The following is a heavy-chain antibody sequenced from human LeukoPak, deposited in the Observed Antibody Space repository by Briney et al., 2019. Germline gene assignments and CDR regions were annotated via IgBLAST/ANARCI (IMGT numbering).Heavy chain of an antibody. CDR2: IYYSGST. J-gene: IGHJ4*02. CDR3: ARASSLDLPFGPDY. Sequence: SETLSLTCTVSGGSISSSSYYWGWIRQPPGKGLEWIGSIYYSGSTYYNPSLKSRVTISVDTPKNQFSLKLSSVTAADTAVYYCARASSLDLPFGPDYWGQGTLVTVSS. V-gene: IGHV4-39*01. D-gene: IGHD1-1*01. CDR1: GGSISSSSYY.